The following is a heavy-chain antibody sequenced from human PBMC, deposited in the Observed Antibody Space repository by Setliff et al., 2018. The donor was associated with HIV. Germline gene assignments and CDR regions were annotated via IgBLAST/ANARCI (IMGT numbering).Heavy chain of an antibody. D-gene: IGHD5-12*01. CDR1: GFTFSSYS. J-gene: IGHJ6*03. CDR3: ARDRRMDGYNFDYYYSYYMDV. Sequence: LRLSCAASGFTFSSYSMNWVRQAPGKVLEWVSSISSSSSYIYYADSVKGRFTISRDNAKNSLYLQMNSLRAEDTAMYYCARDRRMDGYNFDYYYSYYMDVWGKVTTVTFSS. CDR2: ISSSSSYI. V-gene: IGHV3-21*01.